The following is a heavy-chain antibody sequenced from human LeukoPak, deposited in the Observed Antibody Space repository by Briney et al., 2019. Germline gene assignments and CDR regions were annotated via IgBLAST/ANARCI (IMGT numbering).Heavy chain of an antibody. D-gene: IGHD5-18*01. Sequence: SETLSLTCTVSGGSISSSSYYWGWIRQPPGKGLEWIGEINHSGSTNYNPSLKSRVTISVDTSKNQFSLKLSSVTAADTAVYYCAREPVDTAMGYDYWGQGTLVTVSS. J-gene: IGHJ4*02. CDR3: AREPVDTAMGYDY. V-gene: IGHV4-39*07. CDR2: INHSGST. CDR1: GGSISSSSYY.